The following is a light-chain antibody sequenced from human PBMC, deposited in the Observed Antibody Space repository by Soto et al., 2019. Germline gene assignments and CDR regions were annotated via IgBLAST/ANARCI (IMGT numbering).Light chain of an antibody. CDR2: AVT. V-gene: IGLV2-14*03. CDR1: NNDVGGYNY. Sequence: QSALTQPVSVSGSPGQSITISCTGTNNDVGGYNYVSWFQQHPGKAPKLLIYAVTSRPSGVSNRFSGSKSGNTASLTISGLQAEDEADYYCSSYTSTIRAVFGGGTKLTVL. CDR3: SSYTSTIRAV. J-gene: IGLJ2*01.